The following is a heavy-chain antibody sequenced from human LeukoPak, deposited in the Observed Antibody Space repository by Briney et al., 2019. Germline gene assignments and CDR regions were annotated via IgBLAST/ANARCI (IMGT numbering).Heavy chain of an antibody. D-gene: IGHD3-10*01. CDR2: INGDESEK. CDR1: GFTLSDYA. Sequence: AGGSLRLSCVGSGFTLSDYAMSWVRQAPGKGLEWVANINGDESEKYYVDSVKARFTISRDNAKNSLYLQMNSLRVDDTAIYYCSRGEGDDYWGQGTLVTVSS. J-gene: IGHJ4*02. V-gene: IGHV3-7*01. CDR3: SRGEGDDY.